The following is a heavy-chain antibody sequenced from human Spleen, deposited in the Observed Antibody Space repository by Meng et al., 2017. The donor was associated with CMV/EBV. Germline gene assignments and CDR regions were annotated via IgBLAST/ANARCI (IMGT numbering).Heavy chain of an antibody. J-gene: IGHJ6*02. CDR3: VGLGAHYYGMDV. V-gene: IGHV4-39*07. Sequence: WVRQPPGKGLEWIASIYYIGSTFYNPSLKSRVTISLDMSKNQFSLKLNSVTAADTAVYHCVGLGAHYYGMDVWGQGTTVTVSS. CDR2: IYYIGST. D-gene: IGHD3/OR15-3a*01.